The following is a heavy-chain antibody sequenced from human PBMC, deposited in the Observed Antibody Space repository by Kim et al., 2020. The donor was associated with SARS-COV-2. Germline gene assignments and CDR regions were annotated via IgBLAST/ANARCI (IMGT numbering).Heavy chain of an antibody. J-gene: IGHJ6*02. CDR1: GGTFSSYA. CDR2: IIPIFGTA. D-gene: IGHD5-18*01. V-gene: IGHV1-69*13. Sequence: SVKVSCKASGGTFSSYAISWVRQAPGQGLEWMGGIIPIFGTANYAQKFQGRVTITADESTSTAYMELSSLRSEDTAVYYCARDVGYSYGPTAEMYGMDVWGQGTTVTVSS. CDR3: ARDVGYSYGPTAEMYGMDV.